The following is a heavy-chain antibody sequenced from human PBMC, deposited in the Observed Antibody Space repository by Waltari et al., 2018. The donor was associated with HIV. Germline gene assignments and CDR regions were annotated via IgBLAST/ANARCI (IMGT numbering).Heavy chain of an antibody. J-gene: IGHJ6*02. D-gene: IGHD4-17*01. CDR1: GSSISSGYY. Sequence: QVQLQESGPGLVKPSETLSLTCAVSGSSISSGYYWGWCRPPPGKGLEWIGGIYHSGSTYYNPPLKSRVTISVDTSKNQFSLKLSSVTAADTAVYYCARVDGDYGYYYYYGMDVWGQGTTVTVSS. CDR3: ARVDGDYGYYYYYGMDV. V-gene: IGHV4-38-2*01. CDR2: IYHSGST.